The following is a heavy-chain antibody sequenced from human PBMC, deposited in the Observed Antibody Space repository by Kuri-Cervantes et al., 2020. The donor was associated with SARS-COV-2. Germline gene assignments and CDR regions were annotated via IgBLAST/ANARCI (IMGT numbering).Heavy chain of an antibody. CDR2: ISWNSGSI. Sequence: GGSLRLSCAASGFTFDDYAMHWVRQAPGKGLEWVSGISWNSGSIGYADSVKGRFTISRDNSKNTLYLQMNSLRAEDSAVYYCAKVVSYYYYYMDVWGKGTTVTVSS. CDR3: AKVVSYYYYYMDV. V-gene: IGHV3-9*01. J-gene: IGHJ6*03. CDR1: GFTFDDYA.